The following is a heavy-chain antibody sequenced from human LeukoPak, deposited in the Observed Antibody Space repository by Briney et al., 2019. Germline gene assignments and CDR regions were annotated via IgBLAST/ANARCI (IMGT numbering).Heavy chain of an antibody. CDR1: GGTFSSYA. Sequence: AVKVSFKASGGTFSSYAISWVRQAPGRGREWMGGIIPIFGTSNYAQKFQGRVTITADKSTSTAYMELSSLRSEDTAVYYCATLPLYSSSWYGWFDPWGQGTLVTVSS. J-gene: IGHJ5*02. CDR2: IIPIFGTS. CDR3: ATLPLYSSSWYGWFDP. V-gene: IGHV1-69*06. D-gene: IGHD6-13*01.